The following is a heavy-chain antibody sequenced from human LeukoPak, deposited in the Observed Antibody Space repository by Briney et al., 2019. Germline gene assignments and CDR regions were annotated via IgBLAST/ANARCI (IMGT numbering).Heavy chain of an antibody. J-gene: IGHJ4*02. CDR3: ARDRYYDSSGYSPFDY. D-gene: IGHD3-22*01. Sequence: GGSLRLSCAASGFTFSSYSMNWVRQAPGKGLEWVSSISSSSSYIYYADSVKGRFTISRDNAKNSLYLQMNSLRAEDTAVYYCARDRYYDSSGYSPFDYWGQGTLVTVSS. V-gene: IGHV3-21*01. CDR1: GFTFSSYS. CDR2: ISSSSSYI.